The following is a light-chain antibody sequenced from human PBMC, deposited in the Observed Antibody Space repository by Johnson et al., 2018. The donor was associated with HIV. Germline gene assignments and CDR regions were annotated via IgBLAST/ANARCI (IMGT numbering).Light chain of an antibody. CDR2: ENN. Sequence: QSVLTQPPSVSAAPGQKVTISCSGSSSNIGNNDVSWYQQLPGTAPKLLIYENNKRPSGIPDRFSGSKSGTSATLGITGLQTGDEADYYCGTWDSSLSAYVFGTRTKVTVL. CDR3: GTWDSSLSAYV. V-gene: IGLV1-51*02. CDR1: SSNIGNND. J-gene: IGLJ1*01.